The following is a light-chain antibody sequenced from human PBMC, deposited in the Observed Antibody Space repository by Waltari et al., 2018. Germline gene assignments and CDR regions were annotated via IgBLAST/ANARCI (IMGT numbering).Light chain of an antibody. CDR2: GAS. Sequence: EIVLTQSPGTLYLSPGERATLSCRASQSVGSSYLAWYQQKPGQAPRLLIHGASTRATGIPDRFSGTGSGTDFTLTISRLEPEDFAVYYCQQYGSSPLYTFGQGTKLEIK. CDR1: QSVGSSY. V-gene: IGKV3-20*01. J-gene: IGKJ2*01. CDR3: QQYGSSPLYT.